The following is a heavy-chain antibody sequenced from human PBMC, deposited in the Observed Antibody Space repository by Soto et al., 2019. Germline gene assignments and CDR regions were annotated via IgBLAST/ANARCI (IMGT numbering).Heavy chain of an antibody. V-gene: IGHV4-59*08. J-gene: IGHJ1*01. CDR2: IYYSGST. CDR3: ASYCSGGSCPFQH. Sequence: LSLTCTVSGGSISSYYWSWIRQPPGKGLEWIGYIYYSGSTNYNPSLKSRVTISVDTSKNQFSLKLSSVTAADTAVYYCASYCSGGSCPFQHWGQGTLVTVSS. D-gene: IGHD2-15*01. CDR1: GGSISSYY.